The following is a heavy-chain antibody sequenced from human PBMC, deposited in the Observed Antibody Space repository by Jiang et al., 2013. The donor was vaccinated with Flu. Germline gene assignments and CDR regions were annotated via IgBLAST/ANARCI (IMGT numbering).Heavy chain of an antibody. CDR2: ISYDGSNK. J-gene: IGHJ4*02. CDR3: AKVDYGGNSGIDY. V-gene: IGHV3-30*18. Sequence: QLLESGGGVVQPGRSLRLSCAASGFTFSSYGMHWVRQAPGKGLEWVAVISYDGSNKYYADSVKGRFTISRDNSKNTLYLQMNSLRAEDTAVYYCAKVDYGGNSGIDYWGQGTLVTVSS. D-gene: IGHD4-23*01. CDR1: GFTFSSYG.